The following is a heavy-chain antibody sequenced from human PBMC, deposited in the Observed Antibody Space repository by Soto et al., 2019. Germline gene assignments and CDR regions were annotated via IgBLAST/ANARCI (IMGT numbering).Heavy chain of an antibody. V-gene: IGHV6-1*01. D-gene: IGHD2-2*01. CDR2: TYYRSKWYN. Sequence: QTLSLTCAISGDSISSNSAAWHWISQAPSRGLEWLGRTYYRSKWYNDSAVSVKSRTTINPDTSKNQSSLQLNSVTAEDTAVYYCARDFRVVVSAAHSNRFDPWGQGTLVTVSS. CDR1: GDSISSNSAA. CDR3: ARDFRVVVSAAHSNRFDP. J-gene: IGHJ5*02.